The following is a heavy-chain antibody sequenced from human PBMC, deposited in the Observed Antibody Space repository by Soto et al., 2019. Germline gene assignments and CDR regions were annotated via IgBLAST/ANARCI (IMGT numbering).Heavy chain of an antibody. CDR2: ISGSGRTI. CDR3: ARLPFPWGWFDP. D-gene: IGHD3-16*01. Sequence: QVQLVESGGGLVKPGGALRLSCAASGIVFSDYMSWVRQAPGKGLEWLSYISGSGRTIYSADSVKDRLTISRENATNSLYLQMNNVKTEDPAVYYCARLPFPWGWFDPWGQGTLVTVSS. V-gene: IGHV3-11*01. CDR1: GIVFSDY. J-gene: IGHJ5*02.